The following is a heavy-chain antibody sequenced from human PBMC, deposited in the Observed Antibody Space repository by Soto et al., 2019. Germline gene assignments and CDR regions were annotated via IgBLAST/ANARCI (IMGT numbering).Heavy chain of an antibody. CDR3: AKGFSGYDAAYHY. CDR2: ISYDGSNK. D-gene: IGHD5-12*01. V-gene: IGHV3-30*18. J-gene: IGHJ4*02. CDR1: GFTFSSYG. Sequence: QVQLVESGGGVVQPGRSLRLSCAASGFTFSSYGMHWVRQAPGKGLEWVAVISYDGSNKYYADSVKGRFTISRDNSKNTLYLQMNSLRAEDTAVYYCAKGFSGYDAAYHYWGQGTLVTVSS.